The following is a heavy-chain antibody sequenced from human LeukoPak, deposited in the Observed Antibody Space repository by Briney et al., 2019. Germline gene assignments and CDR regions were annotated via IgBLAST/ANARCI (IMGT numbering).Heavy chain of an antibody. Sequence: PSETLSLTCAVYGGSFSGYYWSWIRRPPGKGLEWLGEINHSGSTNYNPSLKSRVTISVDTSKNQFSLKLSSVTAADTAVYYCARRLTLAAAGTVYFDYWGQETLVTVSS. V-gene: IGHV4-34*01. CDR2: INHSGST. CDR3: ARRLTLAAAGTVYFDY. J-gene: IGHJ4*02. D-gene: IGHD6-13*01. CDR1: GGSFSGYY.